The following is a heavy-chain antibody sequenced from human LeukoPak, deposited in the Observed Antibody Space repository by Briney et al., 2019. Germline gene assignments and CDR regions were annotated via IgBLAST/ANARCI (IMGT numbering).Heavy chain of an antibody. J-gene: IGHJ6*03. V-gene: IGHV4-34*01. Sequence: SETLSVTCAVYGGSFSGYYWSWIRQPPGKGLEWIGEINHSGSTNYNPSLKSRVTISVDTSKNQFSLKLSSVTAADTAVYYCARASVTYYYYYYMDVWGKGTTVTVSS. D-gene: IGHD4-11*01. CDR3: ARASVTYYYYYYMDV. CDR2: INHSGST. CDR1: GGSFSGYY.